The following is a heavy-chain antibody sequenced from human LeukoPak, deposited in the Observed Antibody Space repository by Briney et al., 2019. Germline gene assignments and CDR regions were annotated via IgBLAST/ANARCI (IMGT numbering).Heavy chain of an antibody. CDR2: IRYDGSHK. D-gene: IGHD3-22*01. CDR1: GFTFSSYG. CDR3: AKDRYDSSGYYWAQDY. Sequence: GGSLRLSCAASGFTFSSYGMHWVRQAPGKGLEWVTFIRYDGSHKYYADSVQGRFTISRDNSNNTLYLQMNSLRAEDTALYYCAKDRYDSSGYYWAQDYWGQGNLVTVSS. J-gene: IGHJ4*02. V-gene: IGHV3-30*02.